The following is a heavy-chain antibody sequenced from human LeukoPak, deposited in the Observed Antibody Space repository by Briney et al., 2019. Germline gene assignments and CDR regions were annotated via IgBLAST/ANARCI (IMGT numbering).Heavy chain of an antibody. J-gene: IGHJ4*02. CDR3: AKDLPAAATGLHY. D-gene: IGHD6-13*01. V-gene: IGHV3-7*03. CDR1: GFTFSSYW. CDR2: IKQDGSEK. Sequence: GGSLRLSCAASGFTFSSYWMSWVRQAPGKGLEWVANIKQDGSEKYYVDSVKGRFTISRDNAKNSLYLQMNSLRAEDTALYYCAKDLPAAATGLHYWGQGTLVTVSS.